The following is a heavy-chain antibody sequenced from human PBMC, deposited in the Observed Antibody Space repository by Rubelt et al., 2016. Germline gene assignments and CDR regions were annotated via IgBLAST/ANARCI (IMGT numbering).Heavy chain of an antibody. CDR2: LWHSGST. J-gene: IGHJ4*02. Sequence: LWHSGSTNYNPSLKSRVTISVDTSKNQFSLKLSSVTAADTAVYFCAGFSPAVDYWGQGTLVTVSS. V-gene: IGHV4-38-2*01. D-gene: IGHD2-2*01. CDR3: AGFSPAVDY.